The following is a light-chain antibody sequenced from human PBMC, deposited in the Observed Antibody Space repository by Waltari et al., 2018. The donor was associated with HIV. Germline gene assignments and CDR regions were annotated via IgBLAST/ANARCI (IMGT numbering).Light chain of an antibody. CDR3: ESADDSGDHWV. Sequence: SYELTQPPSVSVYPGQTATITCPGDALPKQFASWYQQKAGQAPLMVIYKDNKRPSGIPDRFSGSMSGATVMLIISGVLPEDEAVYYCESADDSGDHWVFGGGTKLSVL. CDR2: KDN. V-gene: IGLV3-25*03. CDR1: ALPKQF. J-gene: IGLJ3*02.